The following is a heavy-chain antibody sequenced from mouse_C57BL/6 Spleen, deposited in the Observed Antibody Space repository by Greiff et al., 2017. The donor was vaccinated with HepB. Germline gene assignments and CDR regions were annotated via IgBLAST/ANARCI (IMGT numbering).Heavy chain of an antibody. D-gene: IGHD2-13*01. J-gene: IGHJ3*01. Sequence: VQLVESGAELVRPGASVKLSCKASGYTFTDYYINWVKQRPGQGLEWIARIYPGSGNTYYNEKFKGKATLTAEKSSSTAYMQLSSLTSEDSAVYFCARGDYSFAYWGQGTLVTVSA. CDR3: ARGDYSFAY. V-gene: IGHV1-76*01. CDR2: IYPGSGNT. CDR1: GYTFTDYY.